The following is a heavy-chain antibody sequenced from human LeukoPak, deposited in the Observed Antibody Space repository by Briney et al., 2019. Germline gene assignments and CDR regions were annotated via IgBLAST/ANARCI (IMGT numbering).Heavy chain of an antibody. CDR3: ARYSSWSRGY. CDR1: GFTFSSYS. Sequence: PGGSLRLSCAASGFTFSSYSMNWVRQAPGKGLEWVSYISSSSSTIYYADSVKGRFTISRDNAKNSLYLQMNSLRAEDTAVYYCARYSSWSRGYWGQGTLVTVSS. CDR2: ISSSSSTI. J-gene: IGHJ4*02. V-gene: IGHV3-48*01. D-gene: IGHD6-13*01.